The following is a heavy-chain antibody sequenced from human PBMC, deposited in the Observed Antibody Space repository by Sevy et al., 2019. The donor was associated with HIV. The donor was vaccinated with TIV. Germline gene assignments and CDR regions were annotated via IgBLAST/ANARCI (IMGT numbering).Heavy chain of an antibody. V-gene: IGHV4-59*13. CDR1: GGSISSYY. CDR3: ARSLLDYGGNSGWFDP. Sequence: SETLSLTCTVSGGSISSYYWSWIRQPPGKGLEWIGYIYYSGSTNYNPSLKSRVTISVDTSKNQFSLKLSSVTAADTAVYYCARSLLDYGGNSGWFDPWGQGTLVTVSS. J-gene: IGHJ5*02. D-gene: IGHD4-17*01. CDR2: IYYSGST.